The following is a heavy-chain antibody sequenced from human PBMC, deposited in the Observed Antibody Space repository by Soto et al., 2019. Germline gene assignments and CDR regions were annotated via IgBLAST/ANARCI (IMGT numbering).Heavy chain of an antibody. V-gene: IGHV3-74*01. CDR2: IKSDGSGT. J-gene: IGHJ4*02. CDR1: GFTFGSSS. Sequence: GGSLRLSCAASGFTFGSSSMHWVRQAPGKELVWVSRIKSDGSGTGYADFVKGRFTISRDNAKNTVFLQMNSLRAEDTAVYYCVRDPGYDSHDWRFDYWGQGTLVTVPS. D-gene: IGHD3-22*01. CDR3: VRDPGYDSHDWRFDY.